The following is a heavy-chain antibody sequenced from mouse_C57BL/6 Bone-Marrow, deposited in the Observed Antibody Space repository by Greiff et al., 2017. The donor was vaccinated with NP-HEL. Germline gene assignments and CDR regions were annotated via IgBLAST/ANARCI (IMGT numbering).Heavy chain of an antibody. Sequence: QVQLQQPGAELVKPGASVKVSCKASGYTFTSYWMHWVKQRPGQGLEWIGRIHPSDSDTNYNQKFKGKATLTVDKSSSTAYMQLSSLTSEDSAVYYCAIWPGGYYGRNYYAMDYWGQGTSVTVSS. CDR1: GYTFTSYW. J-gene: IGHJ4*01. CDR2: IHPSDSDT. V-gene: IGHV1-74*01. D-gene: IGHD1-1*01. CDR3: AIWPGGYYGRNYYAMDY.